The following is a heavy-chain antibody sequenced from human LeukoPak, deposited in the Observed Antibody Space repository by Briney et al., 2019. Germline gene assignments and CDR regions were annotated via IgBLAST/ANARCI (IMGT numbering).Heavy chain of an antibody. CDR2: INQHGSET. Sequence: GGSLRLSCEVSGFSFSTYWMTWVRQAPGKGLEWVANINQHGSETYYVDSVKGRFTISRDNAKNSLYLQMNSLRAEDTAVYYCAVDYGGRSGAFDIWGQGTMVTVSS. J-gene: IGHJ3*02. CDR1: GFSFSTYW. CDR3: AVDYGGRSGAFDI. D-gene: IGHD4-23*01. V-gene: IGHV3-7*01.